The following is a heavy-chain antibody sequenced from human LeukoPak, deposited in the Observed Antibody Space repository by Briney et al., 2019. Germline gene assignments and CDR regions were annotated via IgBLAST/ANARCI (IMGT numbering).Heavy chain of an antibody. J-gene: IGHJ5*02. CDR2: IYYSGST. V-gene: IGHV4-30-4*01. CDR1: GGSISSGDYY. Sequence: SQTLSLTCTVSGGSISSGDYYWSWIRQPPGKGLECIGYIYYSGSTYYNPSLKSRVTISVDTSKNQFSLKLSSVTAADTAVYYCARDREWCSGGSCYSRWFDPWGQGTLVTVSS. D-gene: IGHD2-15*01. CDR3: ARDREWCSGGSCYSRWFDP.